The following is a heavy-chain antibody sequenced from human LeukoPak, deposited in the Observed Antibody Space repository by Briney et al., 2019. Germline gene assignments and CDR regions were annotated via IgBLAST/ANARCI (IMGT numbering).Heavy chain of an antibody. CDR1: GYMFTNYD. Sequence: AGVKVTCKASGYMFTNYDISSVRQATGQGLEWMGWMNPLSGNTGYAQKLRGSVTLTRDTSITTAYMEMCSLRDAETRVYYCARCTNYSNFRSAYYYSMYVWGKGNTVTVSS. CDR2: MNPLSGNT. V-gene: IGHV1-8*03. D-gene: IGHD4-11*01. CDR3: ARCTNYSNFRSAYYYSMYV. J-gene: IGHJ6*04.